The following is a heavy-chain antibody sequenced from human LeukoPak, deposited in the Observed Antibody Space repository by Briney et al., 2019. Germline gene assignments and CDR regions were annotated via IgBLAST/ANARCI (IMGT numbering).Heavy chain of an antibody. V-gene: IGHV3-23*01. CDR2: ISGSSGST. Sequence: GGSLRLSCAASGFTFTNYAMSWVRQAPGKGLEWVSSISGSSGSTYYADSVKGRVTISRDNSKNTLYLQMNSLRAEDTAVYHCTKDLFGCGGDCYAPWGQGTLVTVSS. D-gene: IGHD2-21*01. CDR3: TKDLFGCGGDCYAP. J-gene: IGHJ5*02. CDR1: GFTFTNYA.